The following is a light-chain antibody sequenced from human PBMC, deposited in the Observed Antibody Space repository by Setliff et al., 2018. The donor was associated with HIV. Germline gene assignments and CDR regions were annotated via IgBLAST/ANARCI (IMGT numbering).Light chain of an antibody. CDR3: SSFTSTSSYVI. CDR2: DVI. V-gene: IGLV2-14*03. J-gene: IGLJ2*01. Sequence: QSALTQPASVSGSPGHSITISCTGTSSDIGGYTYVSRYQCHPGKAPKLLIYDVIKRPSGVSHRFSGSKSANTASLTISGLLTEDEADYYCSSFTSTSSYVIVGGGTK. CDR1: SSDIGGYTY.